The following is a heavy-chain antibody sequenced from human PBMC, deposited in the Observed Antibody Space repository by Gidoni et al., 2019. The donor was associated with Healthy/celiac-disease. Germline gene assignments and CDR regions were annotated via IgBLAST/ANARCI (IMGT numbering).Heavy chain of an antibody. V-gene: IGHV4-39*01. D-gene: IGHD4-17*01. CDR3: ARPVSVTTGDGFDY. CDR2: IYYSGYT. CDR1: GGSISSSRYY. J-gene: IGHJ4*02. Sequence: QLQLQESGPGLVKPSETLSLTCTVSGGSISSSRYYWGWIRQPPGKGLEWIGSIYYSGYTYYNPSLKSRVTISVDTSKNQFSLKLSSVTAADTAVYYCARPVSVTTGDGFDYWGQGTLVTVSS.